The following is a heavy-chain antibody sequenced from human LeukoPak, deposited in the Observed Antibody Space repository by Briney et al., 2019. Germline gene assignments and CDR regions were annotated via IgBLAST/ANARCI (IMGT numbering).Heavy chain of an antibody. CDR2: INPNSGGT. J-gene: IGHJ4*02. CDR3: ARGWGSGSLAPDY. CDR1: GYTFTGYY. Sequence: ASVKVSCKASGYTFTGYYMHWVRQAPGQGLEWMGWINPNSGGTNYAQKFQGWVTMTRGTSISTAYMELSRLRSDDTAVYYCARGWGSGSLAPDYWGQRTLVTVSS. D-gene: IGHD3-10*01. V-gene: IGHV1-2*04.